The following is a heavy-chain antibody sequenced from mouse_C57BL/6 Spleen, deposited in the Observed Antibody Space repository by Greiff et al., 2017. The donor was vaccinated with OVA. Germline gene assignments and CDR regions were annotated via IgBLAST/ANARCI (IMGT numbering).Heavy chain of an antibody. V-gene: IGHV1-52*01. CDR2: IDPSDSET. CDR3: ARSADYHYFDY. D-gene: IGHD2-4*01. Sequence: QVQLQQPGAELVRPGSSVKLSCKASGYTFTSYWMHWVKQRPIQGLEWIGNIDPSDSETHYNQKFKDKATLTVDKSSSTAYMQLSSLTSEDSAVYYCARSADYHYFDYWGQGTTLTVSS. CDR1: GYTFTSYW. J-gene: IGHJ2*01.